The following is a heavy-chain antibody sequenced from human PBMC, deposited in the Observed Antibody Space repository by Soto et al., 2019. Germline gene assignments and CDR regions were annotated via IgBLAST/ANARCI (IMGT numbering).Heavy chain of an antibody. V-gene: IGHV3-30*01. CDR3: ARDFGDYESYYYGMDV. CDR1: GFTFSRYA. J-gene: IGHJ6*02. CDR2: VSYDGSDK. Sequence: QVQLVESGGGVVQPGRSLRLSCAASGFTFSRYAIHWVRQAPGKGLEWVAVVSYDGSDKFYADSVKGRFTLSRDNSENTLYLQMNSLKPEDTAVYYCARDFGDYESYYYGMDVWGQGTTVTVSS. D-gene: IGHD4-17*01.